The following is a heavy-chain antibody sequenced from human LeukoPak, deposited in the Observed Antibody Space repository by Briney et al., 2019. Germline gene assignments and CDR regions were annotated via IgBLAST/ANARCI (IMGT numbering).Heavy chain of an antibody. V-gene: IGHV4-34*01. CDR2: INHSGST. Sequence: SSETLSLTCAVYGGSFSGYYWSWIRQPPGKGLEWIGEINHSGSTNYNPSLKSRVTISVDTSKNQFSLKLSSVTAADTAVYYCARGRRRYCSGGSCYGGWFDPWGQRTLVTVSS. J-gene: IGHJ5*02. CDR1: GGSFSGYY. D-gene: IGHD2-15*01. CDR3: ARGRRRYCSGGSCYGGWFDP.